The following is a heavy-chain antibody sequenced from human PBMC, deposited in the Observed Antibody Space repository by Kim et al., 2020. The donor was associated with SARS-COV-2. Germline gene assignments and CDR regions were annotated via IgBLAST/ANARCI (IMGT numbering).Heavy chain of an antibody. CDR2: IYSSSSA. V-gene: IGHV3-66*01. CDR1: GFTVSSHY. D-gene: IGHD3-3*01. CDR3: CAQDGVAAEGWCAFDF. Sequence: GGSLRLSCAASGFTVSSHYMSWVRQAPGKGLEWVSGIYSSSSAYYADSAESGLVISTDNSKNTPYLLKINMRTEETAVYYYCAQDGVAAEGWCAFDFWG. J-gene: IGHJ3*01.